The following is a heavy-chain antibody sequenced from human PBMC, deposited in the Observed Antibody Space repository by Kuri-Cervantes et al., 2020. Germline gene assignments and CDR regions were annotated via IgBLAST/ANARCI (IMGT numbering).Heavy chain of an antibody. J-gene: IGHJ6*02. Sequence: PGGSLRLSCAVSGASISSSNWWSWVRQPPGKGLEWIGEIYHSGSTNYNPSLKSRVTISVDKSKNQFSLKLSSVTAADTAVYYCARIEYGDYPRRRYYGMDVWGQGTTVTVSS. CDR3: ARIEYGDYPRRRYYGMDV. V-gene: IGHV4-4*02. D-gene: IGHD4-17*01. CDR2: IYHSGST. CDR1: GASISSSNW.